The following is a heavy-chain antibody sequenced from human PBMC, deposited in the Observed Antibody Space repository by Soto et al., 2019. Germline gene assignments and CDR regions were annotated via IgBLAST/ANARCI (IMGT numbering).Heavy chain of an antibody. J-gene: IGHJ4*02. Sequence: SETLSLTCIVSGGSIRSAYCSWIRQPPGKGLEWIAYIDYSGSTHPNPSLKGRVTMSLDTSKNQFSLKLSSVTASDTAVYFCAKHSGHYDFDSWGQGTRVTVSS. D-gene: IGHD1-26*01. CDR2: IDYSGST. V-gene: IGHV4-59*01. CDR1: GGSIRSAY. CDR3: AKHSGHYDFDS.